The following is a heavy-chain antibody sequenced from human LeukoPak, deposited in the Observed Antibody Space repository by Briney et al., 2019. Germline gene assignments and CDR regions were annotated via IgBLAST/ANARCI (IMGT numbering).Heavy chain of an antibody. CDR1: GYTFTSYG. D-gene: IGHD3-10*01. CDR3: ARDDYYGSGSYYNWGYYYYGMDV. Sequence: GASVKVSCKASGYTFTSYGISWVRQAPGQGLEWMGWISAYNGNTNYAQKLQGRVTMTTDTSTSTAYMELRSLRSDDTAVHYCARDDYYGSGSYYNWGYYYYGMDVWGQGTTVTVSS. V-gene: IGHV1-18*01. J-gene: IGHJ6*02. CDR2: ISAYNGNT.